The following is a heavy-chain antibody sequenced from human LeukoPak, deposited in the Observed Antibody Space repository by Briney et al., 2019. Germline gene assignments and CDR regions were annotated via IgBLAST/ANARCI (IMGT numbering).Heavy chain of an antibody. J-gene: IGHJ4*02. V-gene: IGHV4-30-4*01. CDR1: GGSISGGDYY. CDR2: IYYSGIP. D-gene: IGHD3-10*01. CDR3: ARDADIGSEV. Sequence: SETLSLTCTVSGGSISGGDYYWSWIRQTPGKGLEWIGYIYYSGIPYYNPSLRSRVTISRDTSKNQFSLRLSSVTAADTAVYYCARDADIGSEVWGPGTLVTVSS.